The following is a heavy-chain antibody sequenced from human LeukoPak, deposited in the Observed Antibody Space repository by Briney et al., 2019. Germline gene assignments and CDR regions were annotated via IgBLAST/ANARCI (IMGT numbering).Heavy chain of an antibody. V-gene: IGHV3-23*01. J-gene: IGHJ4*02. CDR3: AKDCRSYIVMVTEPRKNLIDY. D-gene: IGHD5-18*01. CDR2: ISAGGGDT. CDR1: GFTFSSYA. Sequence: GGSLRLSCAASGFTFSSYAMTWVRQAPGKGLEWVSDISAGGGDTYYADSVKGRFTISRDNSKNTLYLQMNSLRAEDTAVYYCAKDCRSYIVMVTEPRKNLIDYWGQGTLVTVSS.